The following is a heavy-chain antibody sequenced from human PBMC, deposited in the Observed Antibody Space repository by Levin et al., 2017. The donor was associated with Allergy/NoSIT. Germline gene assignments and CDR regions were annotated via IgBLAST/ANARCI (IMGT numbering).Heavy chain of an antibody. CDR2: ISGSGGST. CDR3: AKDRDYYDSSRAPFDP. V-gene: IGHV3-23*01. J-gene: IGHJ5*02. D-gene: IGHD3-22*01. CDR1: GFTFSSYA. Sequence: GGSLRLSCAASGFTFSSYAMSWVRQAPGKGLEWVSAISGSGGSTYYADSVKGRFTISRDNSKNTLYLQMNSLRAEDTAVYYCAKDRDYYDSSRAPFDPWGQGTLVTVSS.